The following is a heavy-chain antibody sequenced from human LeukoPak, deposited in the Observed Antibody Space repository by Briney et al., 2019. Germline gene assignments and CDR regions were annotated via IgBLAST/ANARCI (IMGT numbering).Heavy chain of an antibody. Sequence: PSETLSLTCAVPGYSISSGYYWGWIRQPPGKGLEWIGSIYHSGSTYYNPSLKSRVTISVDTSKNQFSLKLSSVTAADTAVYYCARSNTPGATDFDYWGQGTLDTVSS. V-gene: IGHV4-38-2*01. CDR3: ARSNTPGATDFDY. CDR2: IYHSGST. CDR1: GYSISSGYY. D-gene: IGHD1-26*01. J-gene: IGHJ4*02.